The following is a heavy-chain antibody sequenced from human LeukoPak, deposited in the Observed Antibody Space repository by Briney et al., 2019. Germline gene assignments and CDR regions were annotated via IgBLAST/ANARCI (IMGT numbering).Heavy chain of an antibody. J-gene: IGHJ4*02. CDR3: ARDAITGTTWSDY. CDR2: ISSSSSYI. V-gene: IGHV3-21*01. Sequence: PGGSLRLSCAASGFTFSSYAMSWVRQAPGKGLEWVSSISSSSSYIYYADSVKGRFTISRDNAKNSLYLQMNSLRAEDTAVYYCARDAITGTTWSDYWGQGTLVTVSS. D-gene: IGHD1-7*01. CDR1: GFTFSSYA.